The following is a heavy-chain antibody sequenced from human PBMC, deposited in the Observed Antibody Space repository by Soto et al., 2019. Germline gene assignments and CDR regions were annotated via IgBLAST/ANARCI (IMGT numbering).Heavy chain of an antibody. Sequence: QVQLVQSGAEVKKPGASVKVSCKASGYTFTNYGINWVRQAPGQGLEWLGWVSAYNGERRYAQRVQPRVIVTTAPSTTTAYMELRRLRSADPAVYYCSRGTSIPASGDYWGQGDLVNGSS. CDR1: GYTFTNYG. D-gene: IGHD6-6*01. CDR3: SRGTSIPASGDY. J-gene: IGHJ4*01. CDR2: VSAYNGER. V-gene: IGHV1-18*01.